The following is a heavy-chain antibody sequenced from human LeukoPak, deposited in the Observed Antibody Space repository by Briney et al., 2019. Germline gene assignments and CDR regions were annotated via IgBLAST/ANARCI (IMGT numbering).Heavy chain of an antibody. CDR2: IHYSGST. V-gene: IGHV4-59*01. CDR3: AREGLSSGYYNY. D-gene: IGHD3-22*01. Sequence: PSETLSLTCTVSGGPLSSYYWSWIRQPPGKGLEWIGYIHYSGSTNYNPSLKSRVTISVDTSKNQFSLKLSSVTAADTAVYYCAREGLSSGYYNYWGQGTLVTVSS. CDR1: GGPLSSYY. J-gene: IGHJ4*02.